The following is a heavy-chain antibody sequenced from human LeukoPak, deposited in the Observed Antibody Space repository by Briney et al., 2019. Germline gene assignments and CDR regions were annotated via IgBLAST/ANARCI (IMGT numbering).Heavy chain of an antibody. J-gene: IGHJ5*02. Sequence: GSLRLSCAASGFTFSSYSMNWVRQAPGKGLEWVSSISSSSSYIYYADSVKGRFTISRDNAKNSLYLQMNSLRAEDTAVYYCARVGGHGSGSYYIRWFDPWGQGTLVTVSS. CDR2: ISSSSSYI. V-gene: IGHV3-21*01. D-gene: IGHD3-10*01. CDR3: ARVGGHGSGSYYIRWFDP. CDR1: GFTFSSYS.